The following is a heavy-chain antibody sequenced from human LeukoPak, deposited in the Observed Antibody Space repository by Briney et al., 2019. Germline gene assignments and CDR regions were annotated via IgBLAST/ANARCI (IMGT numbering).Heavy chain of an antibody. CDR1: GYSFISLW. Sequence: RGESLKISCKSSGYSFISLWIGWVRQMPGKGLEWMGIIYPGDSDIIYSPSFQGQVTISADRSTSTTYLQWSGLRASDTAMYYCARQKASAGYDAFDIWGQGTMVTVSS. CDR3: ARQKASAGYDAFDI. CDR2: IYPGDSDI. V-gene: IGHV5-51*01. J-gene: IGHJ3*02. D-gene: IGHD3-22*01.